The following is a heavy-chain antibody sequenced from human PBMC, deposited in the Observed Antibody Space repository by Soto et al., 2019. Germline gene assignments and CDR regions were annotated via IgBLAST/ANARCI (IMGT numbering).Heavy chain of an antibody. Sequence: SETLSLTCTVSGGSISSYYWSWIRQPPGKGLEWIGYVHYSGNTNYNPSLKSRVTISVDTSKKRFFLRLTSVTAADTAVYYCARTDTSVVNFDYWGQGILVPVYS. CDR1: GGSISSYY. V-gene: IGHV4-59*01. D-gene: IGHD5-18*01. CDR2: VHYSGNT. CDR3: ARTDTSVVNFDY. J-gene: IGHJ4*02.